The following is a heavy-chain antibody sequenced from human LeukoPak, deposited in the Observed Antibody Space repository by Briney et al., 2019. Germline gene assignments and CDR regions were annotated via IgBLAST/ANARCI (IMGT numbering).Heavy chain of an antibody. Sequence: GGSLRLSCAASGFTFSSYAMHWVRQAPGKGLEWVAVISHDGSNKYYADSVKGRFTISRDNSKNTLYLQMNSLRAEDTAVYYCAKEGPPTVVTPNYWGQGTLVTVSS. CDR2: ISHDGSNK. D-gene: IGHD4-17*01. CDR3: AKEGPPTVVTPNY. V-gene: IGHV3-30-3*01. CDR1: GFTFSSYA. J-gene: IGHJ4*02.